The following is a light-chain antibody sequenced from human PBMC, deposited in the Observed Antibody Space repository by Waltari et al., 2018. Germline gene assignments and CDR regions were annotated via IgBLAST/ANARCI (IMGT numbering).Light chain of an antibody. CDR2: SNS. CDR1: SSNLGFNS. V-gene: IGLV1-44*01. Sequence: QSVLTPSPSASATPGQRVTISCSGSSSNLGFNSVNWYQHVPGAAPRLRIYSNSRRPSGVPDRFSGSKSGTSASLAISGLQSDDEADYYCAAWDSNVNAWLFGGGTKVTVL. CDR3: AAWDSNVNAWL. J-gene: IGLJ2*01.